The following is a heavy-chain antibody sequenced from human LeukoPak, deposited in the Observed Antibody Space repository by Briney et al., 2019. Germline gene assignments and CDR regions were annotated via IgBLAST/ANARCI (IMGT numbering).Heavy chain of an antibody. Sequence: GSLRLSCAASGFSFSSYEMNWVRQASGKGLEWVSYISSSGSAIFYADSVKGRFTISRDNAKNSLFLQMNSLRAEDTAFYYCASKGGFDDWGQGTLVTVSS. CDR2: ISSSGSAI. V-gene: IGHV3-48*03. CDR3: ASKGGFDD. D-gene: IGHD2-15*01. J-gene: IGHJ4*02. CDR1: GFSFSSYE.